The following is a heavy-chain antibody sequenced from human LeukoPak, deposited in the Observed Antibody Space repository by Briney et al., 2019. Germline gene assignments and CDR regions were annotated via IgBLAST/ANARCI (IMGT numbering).Heavy chain of an antibody. Sequence: SVKVSXKASGGTFSSYAISWVRQAPGQGLEWMGRIIPIFGTANYAQKFQGRVTITADESTSTAYMELSSLRSEDTAVYYCARINKTPVRKRPAYWFDPWGQGTLVTVSS. V-gene: IGHV1-69*15. D-gene: IGHD3-10*01. J-gene: IGHJ5*02. CDR2: IIPIFGTA. CDR3: ARINKTPVRKRPAYWFDP. CDR1: GGTFSSYA.